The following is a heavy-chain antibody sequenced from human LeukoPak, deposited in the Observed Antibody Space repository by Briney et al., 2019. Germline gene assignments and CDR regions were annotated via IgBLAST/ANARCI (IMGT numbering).Heavy chain of an antibody. J-gene: IGHJ4*02. CDR3: ASIPRYDSSGYW. V-gene: IGHV4-59*08. Sequence: SETLPLTCTVSGGSISSYYWSWIRQPPGKGLEWIGYIYYSGSTNYNPSLKSRVTISVDTSKNQFSLKLSSVTAADTAVYYCASIPRYDSSGYWWGQGTLVTVSS. CDR2: IYYSGST. D-gene: IGHD3-22*01. CDR1: GGSISSYY.